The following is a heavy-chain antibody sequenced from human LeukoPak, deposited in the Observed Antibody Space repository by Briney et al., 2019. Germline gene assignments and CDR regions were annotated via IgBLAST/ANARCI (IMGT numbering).Heavy chain of an antibody. CDR1: GGSVNSISYY. Sequence: SETLSLTCTVSGGSVNSISYYWSWIRQHPGKGLEWIGYIYYSGSTYYNPSLKSRVTISVDTSKNQFSLKLSSVTAADTAVYYCARGTPHYYGSGSYYISRFDPWGQGTLVTVSS. CDR3: ARGTPHYYGSGSYYISRFDP. J-gene: IGHJ5*02. CDR2: IYYSGST. V-gene: IGHV4-31*03. D-gene: IGHD3-10*01.